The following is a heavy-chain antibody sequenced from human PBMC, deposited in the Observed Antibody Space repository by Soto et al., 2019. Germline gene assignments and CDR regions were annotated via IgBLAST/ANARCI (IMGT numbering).Heavy chain of an antibody. CDR1: GFTFSSYG. CDR2: IWYDGSNK. D-gene: IGHD3-22*01. V-gene: IGHV3-33*01. Sequence: GGSLRLSCAASGFTFSSYGMHWVRQAPGKGLEWVAVIWYDGSNKYYADSVKGRFTISRDNSKNTLYLQMNSLRAEDTAVYYCARVNYYYDSSGYYYYYYGMDVWGQGTTVTVSS. J-gene: IGHJ6*02. CDR3: ARVNYYYDSSGYYYYYYGMDV.